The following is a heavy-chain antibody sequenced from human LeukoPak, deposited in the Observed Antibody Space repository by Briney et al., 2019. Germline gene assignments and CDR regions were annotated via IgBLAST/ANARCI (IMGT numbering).Heavy chain of an antibody. J-gene: IGHJ4*02. V-gene: IGHV3-23*01. CDR1: GFTFSSYA. Sequence: GGSLRLSCAASGFTFSSYAMSWVRQAPGKGLEWVSAISGSGGSTYYADSVKGRFTISRDNSKNTLYLQMNSLRAEDTAVYYCARPGLSYGSGWSTYYFDYWGQGTLVTVSS. CDR2: ISGSGGST. D-gene: IGHD6-19*01. CDR3: ARPGLSYGSGWSTYYFDY.